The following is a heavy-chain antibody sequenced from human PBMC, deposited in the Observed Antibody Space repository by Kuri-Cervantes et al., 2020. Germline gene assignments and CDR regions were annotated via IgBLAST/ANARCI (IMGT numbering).Heavy chain of an antibody. D-gene: IGHD3-10*01. Sequence: GGSLRLSCAASGFTFSAYYMSWIRQAPGKGLEWVSYISSSGSTIYYADSVKGRFTISRDNAKASLYLQMNSLRAEDTAVYYCAKNYGSGSNIVDYWGQGTLVTISS. CDR3: AKNYGSGSNIVDY. CDR1: GFTFSAYY. J-gene: IGHJ4*02. CDR2: ISSSGSTI. V-gene: IGHV3-11*01.